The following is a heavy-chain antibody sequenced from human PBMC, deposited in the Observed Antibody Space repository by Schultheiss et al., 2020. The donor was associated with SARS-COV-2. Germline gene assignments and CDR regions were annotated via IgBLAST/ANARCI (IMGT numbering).Heavy chain of an antibody. J-gene: IGHJ4*02. CDR3: TTDELVLRYFDN. CDR2: IKSKTDGGTT. D-gene: IGHD3-9*01. V-gene: IGHV3-15*01. Sequence: GGSLRLSCAASGFFFSNAWMSWVRQAPGKGLEWVGRIKSKTDGGTTDYAAPVKGRFTISRDDSKNTLYLQMNSLKTEDTAVYYCTTDELVLRYFDNWGQGTLVTVSS. CDR1: GFFFSNAW.